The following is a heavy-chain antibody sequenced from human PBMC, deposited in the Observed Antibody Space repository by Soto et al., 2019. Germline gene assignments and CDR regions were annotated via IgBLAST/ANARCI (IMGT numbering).Heavy chain of an antibody. Sequence: EVKLLESGGGLVQPGGSLRLSCTASGFAFDRFAMNWVRQAPGKGLQWVSSISYSGGSRYYADSVKGGFTVSRDNSKNTLFLQCNNLRAGDAAVYYCAKAIDTDHYDIDSWGQGTLVTVAS. V-gene: IGHV3-23*01. CDR1: GFAFDRFA. J-gene: IGHJ4*02. CDR3: AKAIDTDHYDIDS. CDR2: ISYSGGSR. D-gene: IGHD3-9*01.